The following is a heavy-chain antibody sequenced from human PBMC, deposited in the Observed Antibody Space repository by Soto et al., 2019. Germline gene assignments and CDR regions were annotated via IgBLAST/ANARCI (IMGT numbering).Heavy chain of an antibody. CDR1: GYTFTRYD. CDR3: ARGIVCGGDCYSVDY. V-gene: IGHV1-8*01. J-gene: IGHJ4*02. D-gene: IGHD2-21*02. CDR2: MNRNSGNT. Sequence: ASVKVSCKASGYTFTRYDINWVRQATGQGLEWMGWMNRNSGNTGYAQKFQGRVTMTRNTSISTAYMELSSLRSEDTAVYYCARGIVCGGDCYSVDYWGQGTLVTVSS.